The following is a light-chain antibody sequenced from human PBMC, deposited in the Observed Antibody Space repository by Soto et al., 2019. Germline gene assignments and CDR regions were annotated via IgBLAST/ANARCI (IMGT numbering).Light chain of an antibody. V-gene: IGKV3D-15*01. CDR2: QTS. CDR1: QYINTR. CDR3: QHYNNWPFT. J-gene: IGKJ5*01. Sequence: EIVLTQSPATLSSFPGDRVTLSCRASQYINTRLAWYQHRPGQAPRLLIYQTSIRATGIPARFSGSESGTEFTLTISSLQSEDFGVYFCQHYNNWPFTFGQGTDGRL.